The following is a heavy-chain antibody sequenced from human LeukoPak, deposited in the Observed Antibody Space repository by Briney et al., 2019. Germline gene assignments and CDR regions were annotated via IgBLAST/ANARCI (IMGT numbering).Heavy chain of an antibody. Sequence: GSSPTLVNAARGCAVSSYWVHLVRHRTVKEQVWVSRINSDGSSTSYADSVKGRFTISRDNAKNTLYLQMNSLRAEDTAVYYCARGGFISDYFDYWGQGTLVTVSS. CDR1: GCAVSSYW. CDR2: INSDGSST. V-gene: IGHV3-74*01. J-gene: IGHJ4*02. D-gene: IGHD3-10*01. CDR3: ARGGFISDYFDY.